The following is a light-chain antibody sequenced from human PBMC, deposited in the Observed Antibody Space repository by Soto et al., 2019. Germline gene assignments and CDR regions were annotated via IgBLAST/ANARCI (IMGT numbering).Light chain of an antibody. Sequence: PGERATLSCRASQSVSSSSLAWYQQKRGQAPRLLIHGASSRATGIPDRFSGSGSGTDFTLTISRLEPEDFAVYYCQESPRTFGQGTKVDI. V-gene: IGKV3-20*01. CDR3: QESPRT. J-gene: IGKJ1*01. CDR1: QSVSSSS. CDR2: GAS.